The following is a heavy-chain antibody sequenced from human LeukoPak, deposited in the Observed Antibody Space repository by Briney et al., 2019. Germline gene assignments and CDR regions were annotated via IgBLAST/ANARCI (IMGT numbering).Heavy chain of an antibody. CDR1: GYTFTSYG. J-gene: IGHJ5*02. Sequence: RWASVKVSCKASGYTFTSYGISWVRQAPGQGLEWMGWISAYNGNTNYAQKLQGRVTMTTDTSTSTAYMELRSLRSDDTAVYYCARSRTIGYNWFVPWGQGTLVTVSS. D-gene: IGHD4/OR15-4a*01. CDR3: ARSRTIGYNWFVP. CDR2: ISAYNGNT. V-gene: IGHV1-18*01.